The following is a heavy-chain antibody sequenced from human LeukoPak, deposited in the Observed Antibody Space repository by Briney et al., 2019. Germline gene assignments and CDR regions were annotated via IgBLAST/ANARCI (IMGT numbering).Heavy chain of an antibody. D-gene: IGHD6-13*01. J-gene: IGHJ4*02. V-gene: IGHV3-66*02. CDR2: IYGGDAA. Sequence: GGSLRLSCAASGINVSSNYMTWIRQAPGKGLEWVSLIYGGDAAYYAESVRGRFMISRDNLKNTLFLQLNSLRVEDTAVYYCVTSTGQQFIPYDYWGQGTHVTVSS. CDR1: GINVSSNY. CDR3: VTSTGQQFIPYDY.